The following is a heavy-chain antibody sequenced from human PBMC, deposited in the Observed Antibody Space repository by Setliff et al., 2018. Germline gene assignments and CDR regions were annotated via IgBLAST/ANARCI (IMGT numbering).Heavy chain of an antibody. CDR1: GASLSSGTYY. D-gene: IGHD6-13*01. J-gene: IGHJ6*04. CDR3: ASYQGSTWGMDV. CDR2: IYYRGDT. V-gene: IGHV4-39*01. Sequence: PSETLSLTCTVSGASLSSGTYYWGWIRQPPGKGLEWIGRIYYRGDTYYHPSLKSRVSISVDTSKNQFSLKLTSVTAADTAVYYCASYQGSTWGMDVWGKGTTVTVSS.